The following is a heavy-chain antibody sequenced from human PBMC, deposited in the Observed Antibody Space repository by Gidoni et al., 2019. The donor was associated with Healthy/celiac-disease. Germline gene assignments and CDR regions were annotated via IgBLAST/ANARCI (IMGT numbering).Heavy chain of an antibody. D-gene: IGHD3-22*01. CDR1: GFTFSRYG. CDR2: IWYDGSNK. V-gene: IGHV3-33*01. J-gene: IGHJ3*02. Sequence: QVQLVESGGGVVQPGRSLRLSCAASGFTFSRYGMHWVRQAPGKGLEWVAVIWYDGSNKYYADSVKGRFTISRDNSKNTLYLQMNSLRAEDTAVYYCARDHYDSSGYHDAFDIWGQGTMVTVSS. CDR3: ARDHYDSSGYHDAFDI.